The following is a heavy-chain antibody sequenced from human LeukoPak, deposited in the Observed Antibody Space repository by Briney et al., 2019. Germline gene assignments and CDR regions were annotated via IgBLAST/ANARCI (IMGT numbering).Heavy chain of an antibody. CDR1: GGTFSSYA. J-gene: IGHJ6*02. CDR2: IIPIFGTA. D-gene: IGHD3-3*01. CDR3: ARGKEHTRVLRFLEWLLYGMDV. V-gene: IGHV1-69*13. Sequence: SVKVSCKASGGTFSSYAINWVRQAPGQGLEWMGGIIPIFGTANYAQKFQGRVTITADESTSTAYMELSSLRSEDTAVYYCARGKEHTRVLRFLEWLLYGMDVWGQGTTVTVSS.